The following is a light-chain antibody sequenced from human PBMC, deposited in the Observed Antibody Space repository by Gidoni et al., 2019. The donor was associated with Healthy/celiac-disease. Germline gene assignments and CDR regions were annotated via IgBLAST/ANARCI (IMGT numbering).Light chain of an antibody. V-gene: IGKV3-20*01. CDR1: QSVSSNY. Sequence: EIVLTQSPGTLSLSPGERATLACRASQSVSSNYLAWYQQKPGQAPRLLIYGASNRATGIPDRFSGSGSGTDFTINISRLEPEDFAVYYCQQYGSTPRTFGQGTKVEIK. CDR3: QQYGSTPRT. CDR2: GAS. J-gene: IGKJ1*01.